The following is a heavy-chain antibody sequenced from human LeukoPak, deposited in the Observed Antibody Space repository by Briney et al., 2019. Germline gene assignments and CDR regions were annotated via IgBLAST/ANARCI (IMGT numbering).Heavy chain of an antibody. V-gene: IGHV1-8*03. CDR2: MNPNSGNT. J-gene: IGHJ4*02. CDR1: GYTFTSYA. D-gene: IGHD3-9*01. Sequence: ASVKVSCKASGYTFTSYAMHWVRQAPGQGLEWMGWMNPNSGNTGYAQKFQGRVTITRNTSISTAYMELSSLRSDDTAVYYCARQKAYDLLTAAGYYFDFWGQGTLVTVSS. CDR3: ARQKAYDLLTAAGYYFDF.